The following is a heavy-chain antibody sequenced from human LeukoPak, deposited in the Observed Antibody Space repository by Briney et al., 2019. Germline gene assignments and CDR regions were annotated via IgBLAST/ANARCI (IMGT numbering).Heavy chain of an antibody. CDR1: GYTFTSYG. J-gene: IGHJ4*02. D-gene: IGHD6-6*01. Sequence: ASVKVSCKASGYTFTSYGVSWVRQAPGQGLEWVGWISVYNGKTNYAQSLQGRVTMTTDPSTSTAYMELRSLRSDDTAVYYCARDRRSSSSNSILFDSWGQGTLVTVSS. CDR2: ISVYNGKT. V-gene: IGHV1-18*01. CDR3: ARDRRSSSSNSILFDS.